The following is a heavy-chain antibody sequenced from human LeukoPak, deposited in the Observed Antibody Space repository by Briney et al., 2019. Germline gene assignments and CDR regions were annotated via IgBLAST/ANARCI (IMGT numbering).Heavy chain of an antibody. Sequence: GGSLRLSCAASGFTFSDYYMSWIRQALGKGLEWVSYISSSGSTIYYADSVKGRFTISRDNAKNSLYLQMNSLRAEDTAVYYCARDGQLKSITGTPDNWFDPWGQGTLVTVSS. D-gene: IGHD1-20*01. CDR3: ARDGQLKSITGTPDNWFDP. V-gene: IGHV3-11*01. CDR1: GFTFSDYY. J-gene: IGHJ5*02. CDR2: ISSSGSTI.